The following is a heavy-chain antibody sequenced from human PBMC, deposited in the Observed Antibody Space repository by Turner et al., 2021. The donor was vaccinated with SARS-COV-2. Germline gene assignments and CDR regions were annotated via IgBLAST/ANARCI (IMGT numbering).Heavy chain of an antibody. Sequence: EVHLVESGGGLVKPGGSLRLSCAASGFTFSSYSMNWVRQAPGKGLEWGLSISSSSSYIYYADSVKGRFTISRDNAKNSLYLQVNSLRAEDTAVYYCARARWHYYDSSGYYPDAFDIWGQGTMVTVSS. CDR3: ARARWHYYDSSGYYPDAFDI. V-gene: IGHV3-21*01. CDR2: ISSSSSYI. CDR1: GFTFSSYS. D-gene: IGHD3-22*01. J-gene: IGHJ3*02.